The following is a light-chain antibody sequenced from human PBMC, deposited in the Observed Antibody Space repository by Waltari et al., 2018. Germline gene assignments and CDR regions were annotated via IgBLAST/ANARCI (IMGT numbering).Light chain of an antibody. Sequence: DIQMTQSPSTLSASVGDRVTITCRASESISSWLAWYQRKPGKDPKSLIYKASNLESGVPSRFSGSGSGTEFTLTISSLQPDDFATYFCQQADRFPVTFGGGTTVESK. CDR2: KAS. J-gene: IGKJ4*01. V-gene: IGKV1-5*03. CDR1: ESISSW. CDR3: QQADRFPVT.